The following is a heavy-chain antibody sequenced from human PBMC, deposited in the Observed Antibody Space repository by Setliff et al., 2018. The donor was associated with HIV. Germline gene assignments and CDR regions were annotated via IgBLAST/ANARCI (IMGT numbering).Heavy chain of an antibody. CDR3: ARTPKGDYGDYESVGYFDY. J-gene: IGHJ4*02. CDR1: GGSISRGSYY. D-gene: IGHD4-17*01. V-gene: IGHV4-61*02. Sequence: SETLSLTCTVSGGSISRGSYYWSWIRQPAGEGLEWIGRIYTSGSTNYNPSLKSRLTISVDTSKNQFSLKLSSVTAADTAVYYCARTPKGDYGDYESVGYFDYWGQGTLVT. CDR2: IYTSGST.